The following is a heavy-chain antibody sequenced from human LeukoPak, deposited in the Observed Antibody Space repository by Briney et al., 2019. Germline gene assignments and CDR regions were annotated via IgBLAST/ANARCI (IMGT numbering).Heavy chain of an antibody. CDR2: IQYDGSNK. J-gene: IGHJ4*02. CDR3: AKDPRAYSSGFYWSDY. V-gene: IGHV3-30*02. CDR1: GFTFSSYG. D-gene: IGHD6-19*01. Sequence: PGGSLRLSCAASGFTFSSYGMHWVRRAPGKGLEWVAFIQYDGSNKYYADSVKGRFAISRDNSKNTLYLQMNSLRAEDTAVHYCAKDPRAYSSGFYWSDYWGQGTLVTVSS.